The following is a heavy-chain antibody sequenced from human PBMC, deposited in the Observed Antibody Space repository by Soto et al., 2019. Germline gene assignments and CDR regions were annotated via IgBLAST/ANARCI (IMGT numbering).Heavy chain of an antibody. CDR3: XXXXXXXXXXXFSDY. J-gene: IGHJ4*02. CDR2: IWYDGSNE. CDR1: GFTFSDYG. Sequence: QVQLVESGGGVVQPGRSLRLSCAASGFTFSDYGIHWVRQAPGKGLEWVALIWYDGSNEYYADSVKGRFTISRDNSXXXXXXXXXXXXXXXXXXXXXXXXXXXXXXXXFSDYWGQGTLVTVSS. V-gene: IGHV3-33*01.